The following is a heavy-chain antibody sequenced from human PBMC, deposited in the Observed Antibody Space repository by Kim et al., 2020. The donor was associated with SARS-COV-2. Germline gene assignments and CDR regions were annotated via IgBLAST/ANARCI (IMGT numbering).Heavy chain of an antibody. V-gene: IGHV4-39*07. Sequence: SETLSLTCTVSGGSISSSSYYWGWIRQPPGKGLEWIGSIYYSGSTYYNPSLKSRVTISVDTSKNQFSLKLSSVTAADTAVYYCARVPPAAGKRDNWFDPWGQGTLVTVSS. D-gene: IGHD6-13*01. CDR1: GGSISSSSYY. CDR2: IYYSGST. CDR3: ARVPPAAGKRDNWFDP. J-gene: IGHJ5*02.